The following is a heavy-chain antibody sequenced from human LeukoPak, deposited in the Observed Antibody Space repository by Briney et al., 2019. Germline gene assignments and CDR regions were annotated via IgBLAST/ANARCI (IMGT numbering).Heavy chain of an antibody. CDR1: GFTFSSYA. J-gene: IGHJ4*02. CDR2: ISGSGGST. Sequence: GGSLRLSCAASGFTFSSYAMSWVRQAPGRGLEWVSAISGSGGSTYYADSVKGRFTISRDNSKNTLYLQMNSLRAEDTAVYYCARKALAARSIDYWGQGTLVTVSS. CDR3: ARKALAARSIDY. D-gene: IGHD6-6*01. V-gene: IGHV3-23*01.